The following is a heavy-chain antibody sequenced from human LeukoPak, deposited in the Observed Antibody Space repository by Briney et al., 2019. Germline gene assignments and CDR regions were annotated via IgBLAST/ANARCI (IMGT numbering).Heavy chain of an antibody. D-gene: IGHD2-15*01. CDR1: GFVFPNYW. J-gene: IGHJ4*02. Sequence: GGSLRLSCAASGFVFPNYWMVWVRQAPGKGLEWVASIGKDGSEKSYVDSVKGRFTISRDNARNSLYLQMSNLTVEDTAVYYCTRDIVYLQLEYWGQGALVTVSS. CDR2: IGKDGSEK. CDR3: TRDIVYLQLEY. V-gene: IGHV3-7*01.